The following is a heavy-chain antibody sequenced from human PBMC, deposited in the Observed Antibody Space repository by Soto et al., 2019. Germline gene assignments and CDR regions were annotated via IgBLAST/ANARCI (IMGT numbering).Heavy chain of an antibody. D-gene: IGHD5-18*01. CDR3: AKDSSYGPYYYYYYGMDV. CDR1: GFTFSSYA. V-gene: IGHV3-23*01. J-gene: IGHJ6*02. Sequence: PGGSLRLSCAASGFTFSSYAMSWFRQAPGKGLEWVSAISGSGGSTYYADSVKGRFTISRDNSKNTLYLQMNSLRAEDTAVYYCAKDSSYGPYYYYYYGMDVWGQGTTVTVSS. CDR2: ISGSGGST.